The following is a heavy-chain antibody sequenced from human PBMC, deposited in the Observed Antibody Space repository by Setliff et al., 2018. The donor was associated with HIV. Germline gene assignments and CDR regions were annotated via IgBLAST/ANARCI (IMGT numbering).Heavy chain of an antibody. V-gene: IGHV4-59*02. CDR3: ARSRTSSGYYGVTGYGMDV. CDR2: IYYSGST. D-gene: IGHD3-22*01. Sequence: ETLSLTCTVSGGSVSSDYWSWIRQPPGKGLEWIGYIYYSGSTNYNPSLKSRVTISVATSKNQFSLKLNSVTTADTAVYYCARSRTSSGYYGVTGYGMDVWGQGTTVTVSS. J-gene: IGHJ6*02. CDR1: GGSVSSDY.